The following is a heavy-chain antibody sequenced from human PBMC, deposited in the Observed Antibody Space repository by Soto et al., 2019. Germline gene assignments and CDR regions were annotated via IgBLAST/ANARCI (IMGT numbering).Heavy chain of an antibody. CDR1: GFSFSSFG. CDR3: AKPSYDFWSGYYHPFDY. CDR2: IWYDGSLE. Sequence: QVQLVESGGGVVQPGRSLRLSCAASGFSFSSFGMHWVRQAPGKGLEWVAIIWYDGSLEYYADSVKGRFTISRDNSKNXVYLQMTSLRVEDTAVYYCAKPSYDFWSGYYHPFDYWGQGTLVTVSS. V-gene: IGHV3-33*03. J-gene: IGHJ4*02. D-gene: IGHD3-3*01.